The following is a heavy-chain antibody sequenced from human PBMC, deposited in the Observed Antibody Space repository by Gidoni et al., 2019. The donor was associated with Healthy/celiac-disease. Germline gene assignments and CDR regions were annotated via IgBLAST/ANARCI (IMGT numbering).Heavy chain of an antibody. CDR1: GYSFTTYW. V-gene: IGHV5-51*01. D-gene: IGHD3-16*02. CDR3: ARLKMGELSFSYYFDY. J-gene: IGHJ4*02. Sequence: EVQLVQSGAEVKQPGESLKISCKASGYSFTTYWIGWVRQMPGKGLEWMWTISPGDSDTRYSQSVQGQVTISADKSISTAYLQWSSLKASDTAMYYCARLKMGELSFSYYFDYWGQGTLVTVSS. CDR2: ISPGDSDT.